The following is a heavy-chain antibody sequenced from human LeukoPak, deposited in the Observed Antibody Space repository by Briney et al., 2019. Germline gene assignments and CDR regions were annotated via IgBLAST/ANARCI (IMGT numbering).Heavy chain of an antibody. Sequence: TSTSYCWGWIRQPPGKGLDWVSAISGSGGNTYYADSVKGRFTISRDNSKNTLYLQMNSLRAEDTAVYYCARVSVRGVDRNFDYWGQGTLVTVSS. CDR3: ARVSVRGVDRNFDY. V-gene: IGHV3-23*01. D-gene: IGHD3-10*01. CDR2: ISGSGGNT. CDR1: TSTSYC. J-gene: IGHJ4*02.